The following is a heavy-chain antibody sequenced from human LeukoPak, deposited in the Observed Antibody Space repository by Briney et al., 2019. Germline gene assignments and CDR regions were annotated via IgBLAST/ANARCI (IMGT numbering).Heavy chain of an antibody. CDR2: IYSDDST. J-gene: IGHJ4*02. D-gene: IGHD3-22*01. CDR3: AKIVVIPGSDYFDS. CDR1: GFAVSNSR. Sequence: GGSLRLSCAASGFAVSNSRMTWVRQAPGKGLELLSIIYSDDSTYYPDSVKGRFTIYRDNSKNTVYLQLNSLRAEDTAVYYCAKIVVIPGSDYFDSWGQGTLVTVSS. V-gene: IGHV3-53*01.